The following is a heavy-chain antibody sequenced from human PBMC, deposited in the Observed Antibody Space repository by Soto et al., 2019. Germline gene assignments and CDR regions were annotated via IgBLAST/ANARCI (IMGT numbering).Heavy chain of an antibody. V-gene: IGHV4-59*01. J-gene: IGHJ6*02. CDR2: IYYIGST. CDR3: ARDGYTVTPNYYYGMDV. D-gene: IGHD4-4*01. Sequence: QVQLQESGPGLVKPSETLSLTCTVSGGSISSYYWSWIRQPPGKGLEWIGHIYYIGSTNYNPSLKSRVTISVDTSKNQFSLKLSSVTAADTAVYYCARDGYTVTPNYYYGMDVWCQGTTVTVSS. CDR1: GGSISSYY.